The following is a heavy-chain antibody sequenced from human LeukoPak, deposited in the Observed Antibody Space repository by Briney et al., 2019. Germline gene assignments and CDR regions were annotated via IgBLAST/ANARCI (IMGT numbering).Heavy chain of an antibody. CDR3: ARPLGSLKEYWWFDP. J-gene: IGHJ5*02. D-gene: IGHD2/OR15-2a*01. Sequence: GASVKVSCKASGYTFTGYYIHWVRQAPGQGLEWMGWINPNSGGTNYAQKFQGRVTMTRDTSISTAYMELSRLRSDDTAVYYCARPLGSLKEYWWFDPWGQGTLVTVSS. CDR1: GYTFTGYY. V-gene: IGHV1-2*02. CDR2: INPNSGGT.